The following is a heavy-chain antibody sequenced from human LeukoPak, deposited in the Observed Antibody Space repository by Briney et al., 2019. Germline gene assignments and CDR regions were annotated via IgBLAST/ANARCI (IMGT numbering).Heavy chain of an antibody. CDR3: ARQVSITMVRGAFDY. CDR1: GGSISSYY. D-gene: IGHD3-10*01. Sequence: SETLSLTXTVSGGSISSYYWSWIRQPPGKGVEWIGYIYYSGSTNYNPSLKSRVTISVDTSKNQFSLKLSSVTAADTAVYYCARQVSITMVRGAFDYWGQGTLVTVSS. V-gene: IGHV4-59*01. J-gene: IGHJ4*02. CDR2: IYYSGST.